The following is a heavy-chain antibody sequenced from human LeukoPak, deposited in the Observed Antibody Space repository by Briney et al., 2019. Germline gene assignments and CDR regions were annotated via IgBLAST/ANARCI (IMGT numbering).Heavy chain of an antibody. CDR1: GFTFCSYG. D-gene: IGHD3-10*01. J-gene: IGHJ4*02. CDR2: ISGSGGST. CDR3: AKLFPSYYYGSGSYY. Sequence: PGGSLRLSCAASGFTFCSYGMSWVRQAPGKGLEWVSAISGSGGSTYYADSVKGRFTISRDNSKNTLYLQMNSLRAEDTAVYYCAKLFPSYYYGSGSYYWGQGTLVTVSS. V-gene: IGHV3-23*01.